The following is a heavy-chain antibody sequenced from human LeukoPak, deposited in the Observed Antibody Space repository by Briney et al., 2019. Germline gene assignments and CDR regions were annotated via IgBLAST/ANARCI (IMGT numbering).Heavy chain of an antibody. D-gene: IGHD4-17*01. CDR2: IYYSEST. J-gene: IGHJ3*02. CDR1: GGSISSYY. V-gene: IGHV4-59*01. Sequence: SETLSLTCTVSGGSISSYYRSWIRQPPGKGLDWIGYIYYSESTNYNPSLKSRVTISVDTSKNQFSLKLSSVTAADTAVYYCARDTETRAFDIWGQRTMVTVSS. CDR3: ARDTETRAFDI.